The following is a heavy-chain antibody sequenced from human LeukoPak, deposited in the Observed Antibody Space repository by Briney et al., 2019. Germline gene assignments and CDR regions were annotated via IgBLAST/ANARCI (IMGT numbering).Heavy chain of an antibody. CDR3: ANAYYDFGYGMDV. Sequence: PGGSLRLSCAASGFTFSSYNMTWVRQAPGKGLEWVSYISSSSRTIYYADSVKGRFTVSRDNAKNSLYLQMNSLRVEDTAVYYCANAYYDFGYGMDVWGQGTTVTVSS. J-gene: IGHJ6*02. V-gene: IGHV3-48*01. CDR1: GFTFSSYN. CDR2: ISSSSRTI. D-gene: IGHD3-3*01.